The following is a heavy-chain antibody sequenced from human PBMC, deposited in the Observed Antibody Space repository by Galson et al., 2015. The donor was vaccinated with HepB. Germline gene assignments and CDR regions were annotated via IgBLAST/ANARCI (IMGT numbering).Heavy chain of an antibody. CDR2: ISGSDGST. Sequence: SLRLSCAASGFSFASYAMSWVRQAPGKGLEWISGISGSDGSTYFADSVKGRFTISRDNSKNTLYLQMNSLRAEDTAVYYCAREANSLWFGELEPPYFDYWGQGTLVTVSS. V-gene: IGHV3-23*01. D-gene: IGHD3-10*01. CDR1: GFSFASYA. CDR3: AREANSLWFGELEPPYFDY. J-gene: IGHJ4*02.